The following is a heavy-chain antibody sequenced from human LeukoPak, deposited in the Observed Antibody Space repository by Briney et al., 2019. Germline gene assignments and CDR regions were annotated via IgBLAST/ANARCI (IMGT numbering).Heavy chain of an antibody. D-gene: IGHD6-13*01. V-gene: IGHV3-23*01. CDR3: ANARAAADY. J-gene: IGHJ4*02. CDR2: ISGSGDNT. CDR1: GFTFSSYA. Sequence: GGSLRLSCAASGFTFSSYAMSWVRQAPGKGLEWVSAISGSGDNTYYADSVKGRFTISRDNSKNTLYLQMNSLRAEDAAVYYCANARAAADYWGQGTLVTVSS.